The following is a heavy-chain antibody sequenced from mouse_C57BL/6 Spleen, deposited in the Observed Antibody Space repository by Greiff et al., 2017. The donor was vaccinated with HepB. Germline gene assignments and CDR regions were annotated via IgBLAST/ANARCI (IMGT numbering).Heavy chain of an antibody. J-gene: IGHJ4*01. CDR3: ARDRDYYGSNHAMDY. Sequence: EVKVVESGGGLVKPGGSLKLSCAASGFTFSSYAMSWVRQTPEKRLEWVATISDGGSYTYYPDNVKGRFTISRDNAKNNLYLQMSHLKSEDTAMYYCARDRDYYGSNHAMDYWGQGTSVTVSS. CDR1: GFTFSSYA. D-gene: IGHD1-1*01. CDR2: ISDGGSYT. V-gene: IGHV5-4*01.